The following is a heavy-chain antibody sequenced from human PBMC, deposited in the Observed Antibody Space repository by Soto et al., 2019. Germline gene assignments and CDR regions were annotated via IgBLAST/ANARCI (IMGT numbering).Heavy chain of an antibody. J-gene: IGHJ5*02. CDR3: ARAARRGYSYGYWFDP. CDR1: GGSISSYY. D-gene: IGHD5-18*01. CDR2: IYYSGST. Sequence: SETLSLTCTVSGGSISSYYWSWIRQPPGKGLEWIGYIYYSGSTNYNPSLKSRVTISVDTSKNQFSLKLSSVTAADTAVYYCARAARRGYSYGYWFDPWGQGTLVTVSS. V-gene: IGHV4-59*01.